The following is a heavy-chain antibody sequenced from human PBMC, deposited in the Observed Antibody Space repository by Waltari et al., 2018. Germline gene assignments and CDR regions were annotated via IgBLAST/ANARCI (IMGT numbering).Heavy chain of an antibody. Sequence: EVQLLESGGGLVQPGGSLRLSCAAPGFIFSNYAMSWVRQGPGKGLEWVSSISGDASMKQYADSMKGRFSLSRDNSKNILYLEINSLRPEDTAVYYCAKEERERLVPFDYWGQGTLVTVSS. CDR2: ISGDASMK. V-gene: IGHV3-23*01. J-gene: IGHJ4*02. CDR3: AKEERERLVPFDY. D-gene: IGHD6-6*01. CDR1: GFIFSNYA.